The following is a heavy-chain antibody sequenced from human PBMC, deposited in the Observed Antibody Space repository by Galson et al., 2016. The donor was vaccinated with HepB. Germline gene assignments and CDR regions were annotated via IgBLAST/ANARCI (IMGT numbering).Heavy chain of an antibody. D-gene: IGHD6-13*01. Sequence: SLRLSCAASGFTFFDYAMTWVRQAPGKGLEWVSSISGSGGSTFYADYVKGRFTISRDNSKNTVYLQMNSLRADDTAVYYCAKGSSLSAAVSIWFDPWGQGTLVTGSS. CDR2: ISGSGGST. CDR1: GFTFFDYA. J-gene: IGHJ5*02. CDR3: AKGSSLSAAVSIWFDP. V-gene: IGHV3-23*01.